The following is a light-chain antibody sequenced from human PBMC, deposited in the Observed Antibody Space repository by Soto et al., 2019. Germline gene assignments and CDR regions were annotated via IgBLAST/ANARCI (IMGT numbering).Light chain of an antibody. CDR1: QYINTR. CDR2: QTS. CDR3: HQRQSWPRT. Sequence: TQSPATLSSFPGDGVTLSCRASQYINTRLAWYQHRTGQAPRXXIYQTSIRAAGIPARFSAIVTGTDFTLTVCDVQPEDGAVYDGHQRQSWPRTFGQGTKVDIK. V-gene: IGKV3-11*01. J-gene: IGKJ1*01.